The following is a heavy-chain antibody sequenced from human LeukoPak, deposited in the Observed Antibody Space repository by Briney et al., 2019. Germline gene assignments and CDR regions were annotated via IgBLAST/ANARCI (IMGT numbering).Heavy chain of an antibody. CDR3: AKDWYNWNRFHPYYYMDV. CDR2: ISYDGSNK. D-gene: IGHD1-1*01. Sequence: RRSLRLSCAASGFTFSSYGMHWVRQAPGKGLEWVAVISYDGSNKYYADSVKGRFTISRDNSKNTLYLQMNSLRAEDTAVYYCAKDWYNWNRFHPYYYMDVWGKGTTVTVSS. CDR1: GFTFSSYG. V-gene: IGHV3-30*18. J-gene: IGHJ6*03.